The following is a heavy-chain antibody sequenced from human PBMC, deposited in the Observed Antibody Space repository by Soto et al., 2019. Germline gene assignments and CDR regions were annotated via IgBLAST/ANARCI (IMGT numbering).Heavy chain of an antibody. CDR3: ARDDSTLYSSSPFGMDV. D-gene: IGHD6-13*01. V-gene: IGHV1-69*06. Sequence: ASVKVSCKASGGTFSSYAISWVRQAPGQGLEWMGGIIPIFGTANYAQKFQGRVTITADKSTSTAYMELSSLRSEDTAVYYCARDDSTLYSSSPFGMDVWGQGTTVTVSS. J-gene: IGHJ6*02. CDR2: IIPIFGTA. CDR1: GGTFSSYA.